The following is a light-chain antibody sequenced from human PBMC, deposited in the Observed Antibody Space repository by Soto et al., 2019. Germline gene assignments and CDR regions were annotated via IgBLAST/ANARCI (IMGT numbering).Light chain of an antibody. CDR3: QKYNSAPNT. CDR2: GAS. Sequence: DIQMTQSPSSLSAPVGDRVTITCRASQGIYSYLAWYQQKPGKVPKLLIYGASTLQSGVPSRFSGSGSGTDFTLTISSLQPEDVATYYCQKYNSAPNTFGQGTKVEIK. CDR1: QGIYSY. V-gene: IGKV1-27*01. J-gene: IGKJ2*01.